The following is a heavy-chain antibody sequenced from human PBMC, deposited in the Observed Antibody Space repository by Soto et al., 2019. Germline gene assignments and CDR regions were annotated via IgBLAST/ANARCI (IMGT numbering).Heavy chain of an antibody. CDR3: GGRRYDSSGEYY. CDR2: IDSAGST. D-gene: IGHD3-22*01. CDR1: GFTVSSNY. V-gene: IGHV3-53*01. Sequence: EVQLVESGGGLIQPGGSLRLSCAASGFTVSSNYMIWVRQAPGKGLEWVSVIDSAGSTYYADSVKGRFAISRDKSKNTIYLQMNSLRAEEPGVYYCGGRRYDSSGEYYWGQGNRVTVS. J-gene: IGHJ4*02.